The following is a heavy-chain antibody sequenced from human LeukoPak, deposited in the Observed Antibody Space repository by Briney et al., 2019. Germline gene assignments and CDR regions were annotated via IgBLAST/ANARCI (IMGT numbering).Heavy chain of an antibody. J-gene: IGHJ3*02. CDR1: GFTFSSYS. Sequence: PGGSLRLSCAASGFTFSSYSMNWVRQAPGKGLEWVSSISSSSYIYYADPVKGRFTISRDNAKNSLYLQMNSLRAEDTAVYYCARVTRGHAFDIWGQGTMVTVSS. D-gene: IGHD4-11*01. V-gene: IGHV3-21*01. CDR3: ARVTRGHAFDI. CDR2: ISSSSYI.